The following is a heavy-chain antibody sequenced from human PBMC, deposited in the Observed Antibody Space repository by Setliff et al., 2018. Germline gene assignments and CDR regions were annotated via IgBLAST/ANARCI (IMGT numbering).Heavy chain of an antibody. D-gene: IGHD6-13*01. J-gene: IGHJ4*02. Sequence: ASVKVSCKASGYSFSSNAFHWVRQAPGQTLEWMGWIHAGSSNTLYSQRFQDRITISRDTSATTVHMELSSLRSDDTAVYYCARGGVAAAGRKGVFEHWGQGTLVTVSS. CDR3: ARGGVAAAGRKGVFEH. V-gene: IGHV1-3*01. CDR2: IHAGSSNT. CDR1: GYSFSSNA.